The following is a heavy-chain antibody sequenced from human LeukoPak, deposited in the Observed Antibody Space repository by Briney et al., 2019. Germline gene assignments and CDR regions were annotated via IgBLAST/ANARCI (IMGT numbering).Heavy chain of an antibody. Sequence: ASAKVSCKASGGTFSSYAISWVRQAPGQGLEWMGRIIPIFGTANYAQKFQGRVTITTDESTSTAYMELSSLRSEDTAVYYCAREFGLWGGDSSGYSVWGQGTLVTVSS. CDR1: GGTFSSYA. V-gene: IGHV1-69*05. D-gene: IGHD3-22*01. CDR3: AREFGLWGGDSSGYSV. CDR2: IIPIFGTA. J-gene: IGHJ4*02.